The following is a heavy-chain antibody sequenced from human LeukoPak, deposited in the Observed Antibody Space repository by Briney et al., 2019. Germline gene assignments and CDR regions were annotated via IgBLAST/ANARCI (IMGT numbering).Heavy chain of an antibody. CDR2: LSSDGSKK. CDR3: AKAVDTVGYHFDY. D-gene: IGHD2-21*01. CDR1: GFTFSSYG. V-gene: IGHV3-30*18. J-gene: IGHJ4*02. Sequence: GRSLRLSCAASGFTFSSYGMHWVRQAPGKGLEWVAILSSDGSKKHYADSVKGRFSISRDNSKNTLYLQMNSLRDEDTAVYYCAKAVDTVGYHFDYWGQGTLVTVSS.